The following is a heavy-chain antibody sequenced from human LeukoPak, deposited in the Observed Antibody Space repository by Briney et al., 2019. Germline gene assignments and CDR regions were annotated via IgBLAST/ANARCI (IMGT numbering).Heavy chain of an antibody. J-gene: IGHJ6*02. V-gene: IGHV1-2*04. D-gene: IGHD6-6*01. Sequence: VASVKVSCKASGYTFTSYYMHWVRQAPGQGLEWMGIINPNSGGTNYAQKFQGWVTMTRDTSISTAYMELSRLRSDDTAVYYCARGLGSYGMDVWGQGTTVTVSS. CDR2: INPNSGGT. CDR1: GYTFTSYY. CDR3: ARGLGSYGMDV.